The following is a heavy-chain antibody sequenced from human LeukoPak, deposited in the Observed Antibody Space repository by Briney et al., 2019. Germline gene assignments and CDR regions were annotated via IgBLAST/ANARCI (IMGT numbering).Heavy chain of an antibody. V-gene: IGHV4-59*01. CDR1: GASISSYH. Sequence: SETLSLTCTVSGASISSYHWSWIRQPPGKGLEWIGYIYYSGSTNYNPSLKSRVTISVDTSKNQFSLKLSSVTAADTAVYYCARNYYDSSGYYYHDAFDIWGQGTMVTVSS. D-gene: IGHD3-22*01. J-gene: IGHJ3*02. CDR3: ARNYYDSSGYYYHDAFDI. CDR2: IYYSGST.